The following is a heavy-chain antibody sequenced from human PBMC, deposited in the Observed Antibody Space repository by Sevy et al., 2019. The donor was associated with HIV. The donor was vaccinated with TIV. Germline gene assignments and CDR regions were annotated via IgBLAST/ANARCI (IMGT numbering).Heavy chain of an antibody. J-gene: IGHJ3*02. V-gene: IGHV3-23*01. CDR2: IFRSGGVT. Sequence: GGSLRLSCAASGFTFSNYAMNWVRQAPGKGLEWVSTIFRSGGVTYYADSVKGRCTISRDNFKNTVNLQMHSLRAEDTAVYYCAGGRYDSSGSFDAFDIWGQGTMVTVSS. CDR3: AGGRYDSSGSFDAFDI. D-gene: IGHD3-22*01. CDR1: GFTFSNYA.